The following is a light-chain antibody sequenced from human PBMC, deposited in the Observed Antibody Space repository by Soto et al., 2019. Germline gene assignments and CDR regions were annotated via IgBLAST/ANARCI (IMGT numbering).Light chain of an antibody. CDR1: QSVTSN. J-gene: IGKJ1*01. CDR3: QQYNNWPQT. CDR2: GAS. Sequence: EIVMTQSPATLSVSPGERATLSSRASQSVTSNLAWSRQKPGQAPRLLIYGASTRATGIPARFSGSGSGTEFTLTISSLQSEDFAVYYCQQYNNWPQTFGQGTKVEIK. V-gene: IGKV3-15*01.